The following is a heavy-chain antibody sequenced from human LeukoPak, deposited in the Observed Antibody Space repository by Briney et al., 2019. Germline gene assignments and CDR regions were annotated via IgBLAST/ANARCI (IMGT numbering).Heavy chain of an antibody. CDR3: AKDQHGYDKPIDY. CDR1: GFTFNIYA. D-gene: IGHD5-12*01. J-gene: IGHJ4*02. Sequence: GGSLRLSCAASGFTFNIYAMNWVRQASGKGLEWVSTISGSGISTYYADSVKGRFTVSRDNSKNTLYLQMNSLRAEDTAVYFCAKDQHGYDKPIDYWGQGTLVTASS. V-gene: IGHV3-23*01. CDR2: ISGSGIST.